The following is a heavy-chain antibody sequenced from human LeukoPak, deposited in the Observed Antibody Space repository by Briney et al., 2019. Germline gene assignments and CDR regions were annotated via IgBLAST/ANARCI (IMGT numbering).Heavy chain of an antibody. V-gene: IGHV1-69*05. CDR2: IIPIFGAA. CDR3: ARLYGSGSHNYFDF. CDR1: GGTFSSYA. J-gene: IGHJ4*02. Sequence: ASVKVSCKASGGTFSSYAINWVRQAPGQGLEWMGGIIPIFGAADYAQNFQGRVTLSTDEPTSTAYMELRSLRSDDTAVYYCARLYGSGSHNYFDFWGQGTLVTVSS. D-gene: IGHD3-10*01.